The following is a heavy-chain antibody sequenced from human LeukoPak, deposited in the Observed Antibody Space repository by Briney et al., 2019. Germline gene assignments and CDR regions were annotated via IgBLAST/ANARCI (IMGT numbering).Heavy chain of an antibody. CDR3: TRDRGAYNLYDY. Sequence: GGSLRLSCTASGFTFGDYAMSWIRQAPGKGLEWVGFIRSKAYGETADYAASVKGRFTITRDDSKAIAYLQMNSLKTEDTAVYHCTRDRGAYNLYDYWGQGTLVTVSS. CDR1: GFTFGDYA. J-gene: IGHJ4*02. D-gene: IGHD1-1*01. CDR2: IRSKAYGETA. V-gene: IGHV3-49*03.